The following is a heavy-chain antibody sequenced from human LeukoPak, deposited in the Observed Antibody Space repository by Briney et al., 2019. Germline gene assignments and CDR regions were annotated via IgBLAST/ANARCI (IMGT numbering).Heavy chain of an antibody. Sequence: PGGSLRLSCAASEFTFDDYDMHWVRQAPGKGLEWVSLISGDGGSTYYADSVKGRFTISRDNSKNSLYLQMNSLRTEDTALYYCAKDSNQYGDYFDYWGQGTLVTVSS. V-gene: IGHV3-43*02. CDR1: EFTFDDYD. CDR3: AKDSNQYGDYFDY. D-gene: IGHD4-17*01. CDR2: ISGDGGST. J-gene: IGHJ4*02.